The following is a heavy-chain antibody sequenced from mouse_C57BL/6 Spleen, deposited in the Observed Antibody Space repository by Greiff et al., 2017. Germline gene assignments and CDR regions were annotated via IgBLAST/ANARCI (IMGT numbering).Heavy chain of an antibody. CDR1: GYTFTDYY. D-gene: IGHD1-1*01. J-gene: IGHJ1*03. V-gene: IGHV1-26*01. CDR3: AREGTVVAQFDV. Sequence: EVQLQQSGPELVKPGASVKISCKASGYTFTDYYMNWVKQSHGKSLEWIGDINPNNGGTSYNQKFKGKATLTVDKSSSTAYMELRSLTSEDSAVYYCAREGTVVAQFDVWGTGTTVTVSS. CDR2: INPNNGGT.